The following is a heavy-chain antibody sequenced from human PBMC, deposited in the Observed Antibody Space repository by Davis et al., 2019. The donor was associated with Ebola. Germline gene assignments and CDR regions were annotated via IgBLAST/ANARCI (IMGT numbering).Heavy chain of an antibody. CDR1: GYSFATYW. Sequence: GESLKISCKGSGYSFATYWSGWVRQMPGKGLEWMGIIYPLDSDIRYSPSFQGQVTISVDNSISTAYLQWGSLKASDTAMYYCARSPRGSFDMWGQGTMVTVSS. CDR2: IYPLDSDI. CDR3: ARSPRGSFDM. V-gene: IGHV5-51*01. D-gene: IGHD3-10*01. J-gene: IGHJ3*02.